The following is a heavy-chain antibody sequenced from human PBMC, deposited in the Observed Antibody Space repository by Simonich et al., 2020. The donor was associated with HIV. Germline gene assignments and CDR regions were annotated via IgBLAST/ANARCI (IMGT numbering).Heavy chain of an antibody. CDR2: VNHSVST. D-gene: IGHD2-2*01. Sequence: QVQLQQWGAGLLKPSETLSLTCAVYGWSLSIYHWSWIRQPPGKGRGWIGEVNHSVSTNYNTSLKSRVTISVDTAKNQFSLKLSSVTAADTAVYYCARHMCSVISCSEGYNWFDPWGQGTLVTVSS. CDR3: ARHMCSVISCSEGYNWFDP. V-gene: IGHV4-34*01. J-gene: IGHJ5*02. CDR1: GWSLSIYH.